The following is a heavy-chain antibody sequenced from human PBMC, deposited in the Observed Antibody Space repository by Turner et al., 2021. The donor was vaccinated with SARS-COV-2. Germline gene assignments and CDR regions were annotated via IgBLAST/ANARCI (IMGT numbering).Heavy chain of an antibody. D-gene: IGHD6-6*01. CDR3: ARDYSSSSYLVSWFDP. CDR1: GFTFSSYG. Sequence: QVQLVESVGGVVQPGRSLRLSCAASGFTFSSYGMHWVRQAPGKGLEWVAVILYDGSFKYYGDSVKGRFTISRDNSKNTLYLQMNSLRAEDTAVYYCARDYSSSSYLVSWFDPWGQGTLVTVSS. J-gene: IGHJ5*02. V-gene: IGHV3-33*05. CDR2: ILYDGSFK.